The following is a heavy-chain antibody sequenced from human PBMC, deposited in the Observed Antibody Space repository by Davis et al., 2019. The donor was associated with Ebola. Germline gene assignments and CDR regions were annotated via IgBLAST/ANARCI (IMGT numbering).Heavy chain of an antibody. D-gene: IGHD1-26*01. V-gene: IGHV3-30-3*01. CDR3: AKDLSREGSVLRYYYYGMDV. J-gene: IGHJ6*02. CDR2: ISYDGSNK. CDR1: GFTFSSYA. Sequence: GESLKISCAASGFTFSSYAMHWVRQAPGKGLEWVAVISYDGSNKYYADSVKGRFTISRDNSKNTLYLQMNSLRAEDTAVYYCAKDLSREGSVLRYYYYGMDVWGQGTTVTVSS.